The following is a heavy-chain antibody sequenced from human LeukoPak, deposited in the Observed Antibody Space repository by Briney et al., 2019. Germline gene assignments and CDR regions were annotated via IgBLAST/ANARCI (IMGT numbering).Heavy chain of an antibody. D-gene: IGHD2-2*01. Sequence: PSETLSLTCTVSGGSISSYYWSWIRQPAGKGLEWIGRIYTSGSTNYNPSLKSRVTMSVDTSKNQFSLKLSSVTAADTAVYYCARDHIVVVPAASLYYYYMDVWGKGTTVTVSS. CDR3: ARDHIVVVPAASLYYYYMDV. CDR1: GGSISSYY. V-gene: IGHV4-4*07. CDR2: IYTSGST. J-gene: IGHJ6*03.